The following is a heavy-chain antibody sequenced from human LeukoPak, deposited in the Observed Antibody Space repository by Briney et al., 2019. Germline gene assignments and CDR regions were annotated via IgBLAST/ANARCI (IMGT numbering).Heavy chain of an antibody. J-gene: IGHJ4*02. Sequence: SETLSLTCTVSGGSISSSSYSWGWIRQPPGKGLEWIGSIYYSGSTYYNPSLKSRVTISVDTSKNQFSLKLSSVTAADTAVYYCARCVMATISPDDYWGQGTLVTVSS. CDR2: IYYSGST. V-gene: IGHV4-39*01. CDR3: ARCVMATISPDDY. D-gene: IGHD5-24*01. CDR1: GGSISSSSYS.